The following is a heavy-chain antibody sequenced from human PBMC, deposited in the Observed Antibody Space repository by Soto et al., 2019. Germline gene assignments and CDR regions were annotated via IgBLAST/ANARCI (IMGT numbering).Heavy chain of an antibody. V-gene: IGHV3-30-3*01. CDR3: ARGPPFFSLTDRGYFGY. CDR2: ISYDGSNK. J-gene: IGHJ4*02. Sequence: GGSLRLSCAASGFTFSSYAMHWVRQAPGKGLEWVAVISYDGSNKYYADSVKGRFTISRDNSKNTLYLQMNSLRAEDTAVYYCARGPPFFSLTDRGYFGYWGQGTLVTVSS. D-gene: IGHD3-22*01. CDR1: GFTFSSYA.